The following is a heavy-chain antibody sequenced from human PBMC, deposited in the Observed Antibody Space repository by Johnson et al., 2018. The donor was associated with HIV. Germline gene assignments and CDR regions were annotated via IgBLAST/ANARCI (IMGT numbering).Heavy chain of an antibody. D-gene: IGHD3-10*01. Sequence: VQLVESGGGLVQPGGSLRLSCAASGFTFSSYWMHWVRQAPGKGLVWVSRINSDGSSTSYADSVKGRFTISRDNSKNTLYLQMNSLRAEDTAVYYCAREPRGPSSGSRIPDAFDIWGQGTMVTVSS. CDR1: GFTFSSYW. J-gene: IGHJ3*02. V-gene: IGHV3-74*01. CDR2: INSDGSST. CDR3: AREPRGPSSGSRIPDAFDI.